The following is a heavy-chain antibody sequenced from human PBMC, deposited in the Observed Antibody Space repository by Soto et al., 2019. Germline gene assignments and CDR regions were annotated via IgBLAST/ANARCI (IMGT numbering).Heavy chain of an antibody. Sequence: QVQLVESGGGVVQPGRSLRLSCAASGFTFTGYAMHWVRQAPGKGLEWLAVISSDANNKYYADSVKGRFTISRDNSKNTLFLQMNSLRVEDTAVYYCAREFWYGMDVWGQGTTVTVSS. CDR2: ISSDANNK. V-gene: IGHV3-30-3*01. CDR3: AREFWYGMDV. CDR1: GFTFTGYA. D-gene: IGHD3-3*01. J-gene: IGHJ6*02.